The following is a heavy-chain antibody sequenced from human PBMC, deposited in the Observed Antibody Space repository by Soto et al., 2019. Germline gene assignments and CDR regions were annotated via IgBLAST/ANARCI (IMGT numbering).Heavy chain of an antibody. CDR3: ARGRGYSGDDHYYYFDMDV. D-gene: IGHD5-12*01. J-gene: IGHJ6*02. V-gene: IGHV1-69*01. CDR2: SIPIFGTA. CDR1: GGTFQSYP. Sequence: SCTASGGTFQSYPVTWVREAPGQALEWMGGSIPIFGTANYAQKFQGRVTISVDESTSTAYMELSSLRSEDTAVYYCARGRGYSGDDHYYYFDMDVWGQGTTVTVSS.